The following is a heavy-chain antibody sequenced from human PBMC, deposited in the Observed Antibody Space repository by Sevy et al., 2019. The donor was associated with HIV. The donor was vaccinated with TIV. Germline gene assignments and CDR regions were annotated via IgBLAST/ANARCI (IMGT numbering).Heavy chain of an antibody. J-gene: IGHJ6*02. D-gene: IGHD1-7*01. CDR1: GFTFSSYA. Sequence: GGSLRLSCAASGFTFSSYAMSWVRQAPGKGLEWVSAISGSGGSTYYADSVKGRFTISRDNSKNTLYLQMNSLRAEDTAVYYCAKDRRTTHETLYYYYGMDVWGQWTTVTVSS. CDR2: ISGSGGST. V-gene: IGHV3-23*01. CDR3: AKDRRTTHETLYYYYGMDV.